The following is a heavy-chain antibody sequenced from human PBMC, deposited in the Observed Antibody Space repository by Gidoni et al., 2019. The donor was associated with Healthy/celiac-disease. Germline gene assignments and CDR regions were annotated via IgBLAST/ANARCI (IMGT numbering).Heavy chain of an antibody. CDR1: GFTFSSYA. V-gene: IGHV3-23*01. J-gene: IGHJ4*02. Sequence: EVQLLESGGGLVQPGGSLSLSCAASGFTFSSYAMSWVRQAPGKGLGWVSAISGSGGSTYYADSVKGRFTISRDNSKNTLYLQMNSLRAEDTAVYYCAKDPDFWSGYLRAPRPIFDYWGQGTLVTVSS. CDR3: AKDPDFWSGYLRAPRPIFDY. D-gene: IGHD3-3*01. CDR2: ISGSGGST.